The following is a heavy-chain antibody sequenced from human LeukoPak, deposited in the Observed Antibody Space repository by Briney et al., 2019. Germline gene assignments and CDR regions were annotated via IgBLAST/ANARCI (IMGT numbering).Heavy chain of an antibody. V-gene: IGHV1-18*01. D-gene: IGHD3-10*01. CDR1: GYTFTSYG. CDR3: ARGAYYDSGSYASDFDY. CDR2: ISAYNGNT. J-gene: IGHJ4*02. Sequence: ASVKVSCKASGYTFTSYGISWVRQAPGQGLEWMGWISAYNGNTTYAQTLQGRVTMTTDTSTSTAYMELRSLRSDDTAVYYCARGAYYDSGSYASDFDYWGQGTLVTVSS.